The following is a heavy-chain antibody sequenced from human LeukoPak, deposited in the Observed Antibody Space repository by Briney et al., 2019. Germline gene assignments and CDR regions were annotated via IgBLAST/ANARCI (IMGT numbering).Heavy chain of an antibody. CDR3: ARDKGYYYDSSGYFDY. Sequence: SETLSLTCTVSGGSISSYYWSWIRQPAGKGLEWIGRIYTSGSTNYNPSLKSRVTMSVDTSKNQFSLKLSSVTAADTAVYYCARDKGYYYDSSGYFDYWGQGTLVTVSS. J-gene: IGHJ4*02. D-gene: IGHD3-22*01. V-gene: IGHV4-4*07. CDR2: IYTSGST. CDR1: GGSISSYY.